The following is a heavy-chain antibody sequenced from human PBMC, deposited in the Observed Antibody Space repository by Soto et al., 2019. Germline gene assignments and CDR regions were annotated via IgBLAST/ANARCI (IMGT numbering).Heavy chain of an antibody. V-gene: IGHV4-34*01. J-gene: IGHJ1*01. Sequence: SETLSLTCVVYGGSFSGYFWSWIRQPPGRGLEWIGEINHSGRTNYNPSLKSRVSISVDTSKNQFSLKLSSVTAADTAVYYCAIYDSSGSRGFQHWGQGTLVTVSS. CDR2: INHSGRT. D-gene: IGHD3-22*01. CDR3: AIYDSSGSRGFQH. CDR1: GGSFSGYF.